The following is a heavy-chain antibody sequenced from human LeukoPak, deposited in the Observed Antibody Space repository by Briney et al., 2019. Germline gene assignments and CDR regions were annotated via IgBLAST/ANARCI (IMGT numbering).Heavy chain of an antibody. D-gene: IGHD6-13*01. V-gene: IGHV3-48*03. J-gene: IGHJ6*02. CDR1: GFTFSSYE. CDR2: ISSSGSTI. CDR3: AKSQAAAAYYYGMDV. Sequence: GGSLRLSCAASGFTFSSYEMNWVRQAPGKGLEWVSYISSSGSTIYYADSVKGRFTISRDNSKNTLYLQLNNLRADDTAVYYCAKSQAAAAYYYGMDVWGQGTTVTVSS.